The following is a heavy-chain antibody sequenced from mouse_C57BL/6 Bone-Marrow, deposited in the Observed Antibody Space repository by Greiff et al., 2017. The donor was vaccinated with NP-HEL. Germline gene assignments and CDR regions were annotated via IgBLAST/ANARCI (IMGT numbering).Heavy chain of an antibody. J-gene: IGHJ1*03. V-gene: IGHV14-4*01. Sequence: VQLKESGAELVRPGASVKLSCTASGFNIKDDYMHWVKQRPEQGLEWIGWIDPENGDTEYASKFQGKATITADTSSNTAYLQLSSLTSEDTAVYYCTSYYGSSPYWYFDVWGKGTTVTVSS. CDR2: IDPENGDT. CDR1: GFNIKDDY. CDR3: TSYYGSSPYWYFDV. D-gene: IGHD1-1*01.